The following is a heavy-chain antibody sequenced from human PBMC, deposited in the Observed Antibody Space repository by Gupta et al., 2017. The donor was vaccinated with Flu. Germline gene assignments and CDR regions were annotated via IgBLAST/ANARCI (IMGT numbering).Heavy chain of an antibody. Sequence: QVQLVQSGPEVKKPGASVKVSCKTSGYIFVDYAIHWVRQAPGKSLEWMGWIHAGNGDTRYSRKFQGRVTFSRDTSANTAYMELSSLRGEDTAVYYCARNSGQGELNPWGQGTLVSVSS. CDR1: GYIFVDYA. CDR3: ARNSGQGELNP. CDR2: IHAGNGDT. D-gene: IGHD2-21*01. V-gene: IGHV1-3*01. J-gene: IGHJ5*02.